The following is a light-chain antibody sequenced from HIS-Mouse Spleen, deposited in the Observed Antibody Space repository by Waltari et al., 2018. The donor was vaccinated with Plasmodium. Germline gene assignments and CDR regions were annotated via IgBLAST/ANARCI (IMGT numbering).Light chain of an antibody. J-gene: IGKJ1*01. CDR1: QSVSSIY. CDR2: GAS. V-gene: IGKV3-20*01. CDR3: QQYSSSGT. Sequence: EIVLTQSPGTLSLSPGERATLACRASQSVSSIYLGWYQQKPGQAPTLLNYGASSSATGIPDRFSGSGSGTDFTLTISRLEPEDFAVYYCQQYSSSGTFGQGTKVEIK.